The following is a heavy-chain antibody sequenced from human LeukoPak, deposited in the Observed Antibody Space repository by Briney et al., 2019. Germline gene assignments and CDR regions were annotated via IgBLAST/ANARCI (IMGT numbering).Heavy chain of an antibody. CDR3: ARGLSGPYYYYYMDV. V-gene: IGHV1-2*02. J-gene: IGHJ6*03. CDR2: INPNNGDT. CDR1: GFTFTGYY. Sequence: ASVKVSCKASGFTFTGYYIHWVRQAPGQGLEWMGWINPNNGDTNYAQTFQGRVTMTRDTSISTAYMEMSRLRSDDTAVYYCARGLSGPYYYYYMDVWGKGTSVTVSS. D-gene: IGHD2-15*01.